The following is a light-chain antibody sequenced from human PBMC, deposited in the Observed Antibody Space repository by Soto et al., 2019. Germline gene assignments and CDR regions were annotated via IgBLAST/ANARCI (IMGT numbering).Light chain of an antibody. CDR2: GNS. V-gene: IGLV1-40*01. CDR3: QSYDSSLSGSNVV. Sequence: QPVLTQPPSVSGAPGQRVTISCTGSSSNIGAGYDVHWYQQLPGTAPKFLIYGNSNRPSGVPDRFSGSKSGTSASLAITGLQAEDEADYYCQSYDSSLSGSNVVFGGGTKLTVL. J-gene: IGLJ2*01. CDR1: SSNIGAGYD.